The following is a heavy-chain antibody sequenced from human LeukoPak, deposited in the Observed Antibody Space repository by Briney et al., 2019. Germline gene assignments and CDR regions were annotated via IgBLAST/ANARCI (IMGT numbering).Heavy chain of an antibody. CDR3: ARNGDVAAMFWYFDY. J-gene: IGHJ4*02. V-gene: IGHV3-30*04. CDR2: ISYDGSNK. CDR1: GFTFSSYA. D-gene: IGHD2-15*01. Sequence: PGGSLRLSCAASGFTFSSYAMHWVRQAPGKGLEWVAVISYDGSNKYYADSVKGRFTISRDNSKNALYLQMNSLRAEDTAAYYCARNGDVAAMFWYFDYWGQGTLVTVSS.